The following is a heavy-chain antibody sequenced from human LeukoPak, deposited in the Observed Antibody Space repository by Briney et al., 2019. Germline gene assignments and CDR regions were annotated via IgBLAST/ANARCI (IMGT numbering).Heavy chain of an antibody. D-gene: IGHD3-3*01. CDR3: ARVLPISYDFWSGYYHQGAFDY. CDR2: INHSGST. J-gene: IGHJ4*02. Sequence: SETLSLTCAVYGGSFSGYYWSWIRQPPGKGLEWIGEINHSGSTNYNPSLKSRVTISVDTSKNQFSLKLSSVTAADTAVYYCARVLPISYDFWSGYYHQGAFDYWGQGTLVTVSS. V-gene: IGHV4-34*01. CDR1: GGSFSGYY.